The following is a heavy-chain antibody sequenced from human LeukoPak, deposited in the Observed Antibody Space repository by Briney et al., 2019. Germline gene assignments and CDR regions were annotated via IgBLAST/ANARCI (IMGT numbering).Heavy chain of an antibody. CDR3: TTETARPFSPVYGSGSSRIDY. J-gene: IGHJ4*02. D-gene: IGHD3-10*01. CDR1: GFTFSNAW. V-gene: IGHV3-15*01. CDR2: INSKTHGGTT. Sequence: GGSPRLSCAASGFTFSNAWMRWVRQAPGKGLEWVGGINSKTHGGTTDYAAPVKGRFTISRDDSKNTLYLQMNSLKTEDTAVYYCTTETARPFSPVYGSGSSRIDYWGQGTLVTVSS.